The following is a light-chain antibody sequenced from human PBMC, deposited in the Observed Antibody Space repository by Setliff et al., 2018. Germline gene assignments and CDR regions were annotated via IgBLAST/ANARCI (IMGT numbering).Light chain of an antibody. Sequence: QSALTQPASVSGSPGQSITISCTGTIADVGYLNYVSWYQQHPGKAPKLIIYEVATRASGVSDRFSGSKSGSTASLTISGVQTEDEADYYCNSYTTSGIILFGRGTKVTVL. CDR2: EVA. CDR1: IADVGYLNY. J-gene: IGLJ2*01. V-gene: IGLV2-14*01. CDR3: NSYTTSGIIL.